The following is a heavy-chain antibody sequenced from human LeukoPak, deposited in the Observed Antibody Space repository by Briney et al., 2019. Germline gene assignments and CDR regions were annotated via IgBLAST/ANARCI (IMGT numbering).Heavy chain of an antibody. D-gene: IGHD6-13*01. J-gene: IGHJ3*02. CDR1: GYTFTSYD. CDR2: MNPNSGNT. V-gene: IGHV1-8*01. CDR3: AKETKAASDAFDI. Sequence: ASVKVSCKASGYTFTSYDINWVRQATGQGLEWMGWMNPNSGNTDYAQKFQGRVTMTRNTSISTAYMELSSLRSEDTAVYYCAKETKAASDAFDIWGQGTMVTVSS.